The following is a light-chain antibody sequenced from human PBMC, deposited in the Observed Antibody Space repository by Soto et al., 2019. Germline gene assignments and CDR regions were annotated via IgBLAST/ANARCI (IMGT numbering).Light chain of an antibody. Sequence: EIVMTQSTATLSVSPGERATLSCRASQSVSRNLVWHQQKPGQAPRLLIYGASTRATGIPARFSGSGSGTEFTLTISSLQSEDFAVYYCQQYNNWPHTFGQGTKLEIK. CDR1: QSVSRN. CDR2: GAS. J-gene: IGKJ2*01. V-gene: IGKV3-15*01. CDR3: QQYNNWPHT.